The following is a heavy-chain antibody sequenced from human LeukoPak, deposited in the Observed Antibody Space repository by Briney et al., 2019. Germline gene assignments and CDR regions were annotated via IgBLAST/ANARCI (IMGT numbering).Heavy chain of an antibody. V-gene: IGHV3-23*01. CDR2: ISGSGST. CDR1: GFTFSSYA. CDR3: AKQYSSSWHYFDY. Sequence: GGSLRLSCAASGFTFSSYAMSWVRQAPGKGLEWVSAISGSGSTYYADSVKGRFTISRDNSKNTLYLQMDSLRAEDTAVYHCAKQYSSSWHYFDYWGQGTLVTVSS. J-gene: IGHJ4*02. D-gene: IGHD6-13*01.